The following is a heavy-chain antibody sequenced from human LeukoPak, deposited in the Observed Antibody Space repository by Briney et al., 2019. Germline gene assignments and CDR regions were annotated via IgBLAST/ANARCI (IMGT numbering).Heavy chain of an antibody. J-gene: IGHJ6*03. CDR3: ARAYSSSPQLYNYYYYMDV. V-gene: IGHV4-59*08. CDR2: IYYSGST. CDR1: GGSISSYY. Sequence: SETLSLTCTVSGGSISSYYWSWIRQPPGKGLEWIGYIYYSGSTNYNPSLKSRVTISVDTSKNQFSLKLSSVTAADTAVYYCARAYSSSPQLYNYYYYMDVWGKGTTVTVSS. D-gene: IGHD6-6*01.